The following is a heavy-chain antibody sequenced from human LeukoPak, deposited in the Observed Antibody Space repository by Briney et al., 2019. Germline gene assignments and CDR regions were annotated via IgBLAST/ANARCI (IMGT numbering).Heavy chain of an antibody. CDR3: ARAYSNFDY. J-gene: IGHJ4*02. D-gene: IGHD2-21*01. Sequence: ASVKVSCKASGYTFTDYYIHWMRQAPGQGLEWMGWINPKRGVTTYAQKFQGRVTMTRDTSITTAYMELTRLRSEDTAVYYCARAYSNFDYWGQGTLVTVSS. V-gene: IGHV1-2*02. CDR1: GYTFTDYY. CDR2: INPKRGVT.